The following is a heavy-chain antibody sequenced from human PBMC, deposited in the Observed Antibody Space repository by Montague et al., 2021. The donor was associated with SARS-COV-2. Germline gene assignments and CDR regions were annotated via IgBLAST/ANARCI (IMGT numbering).Heavy chain of an antibody. CDR1: NGSISSYY. V-gene: IGHV4-59*01. CDR3: AREGLNNWFDP. CDR2: VYYRGST. J-gene: IGHJ5*02. Sequence: SETLSLTCTVSNGSISSYYWSWVRQPPGKRLEWIGYVYYRGSTNYNPSLESRVTISVDTSKNQFSLKLRSVTAADTAAYFCAREGLNNWFDPWGQGTLVSVSS.